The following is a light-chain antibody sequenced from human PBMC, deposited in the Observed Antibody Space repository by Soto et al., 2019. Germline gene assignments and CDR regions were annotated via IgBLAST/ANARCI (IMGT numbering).Light chain of an antibody. V-gene: IGKV3-20*01. CDR2: DAS. CDR1: QSVGRNY. J-gene: IGKJ1*01. CDR3: QQYAASPLT. Sequence: ENVLTQPPGTLSLSPGERATLSCRASQSVGRNYLAWYQQKPGQAPRLLIFDASSRATGIPDRFSGGGSGTDFTLTINRVEPEDFAVFYCQQYAASPLTFGQGTKVEIK.